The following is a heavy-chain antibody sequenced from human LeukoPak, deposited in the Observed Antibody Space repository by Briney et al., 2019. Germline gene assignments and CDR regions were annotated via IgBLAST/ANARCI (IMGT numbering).Heavy chain of an antibody. Sequence: SVKVSCKASGGTFSSYAISWVRQAPGQGLEWMGGTIPIFGTANYAQKFQGRVTITADKSTSTAYMELSSLRSEDTAVYYCARDRGGTTFRYYYYYMDVWGKGTTVTVSS. CDR1: GGTFSSYA. CDR2: TIPIFGTA. J-gene: IGHJ6*03. D-gene: IGHD1-1*01. V-gene: IGHV1-69*06. CDR3: ARDRGGTTFRYYYYYMDV.